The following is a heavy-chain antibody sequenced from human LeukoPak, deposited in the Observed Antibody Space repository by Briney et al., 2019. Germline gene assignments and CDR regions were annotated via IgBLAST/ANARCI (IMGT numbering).Heavy chain of an antibody. CDR3: ARGRVPGSGSYY. D-gene: IGHD3-10*01. Sequence: SETLSLTCAVYSGSFSGYQWSWIRQPPGRGLEWIGDINHSGDTNYSPSLRSRVTISVETSKNQFHLKLNSVTAADTAVYYCARGRVPGSGSYYWGQRSLVSVSS. CDR1: SGSFSGYQ. V-gene: IGHV4-34*01. CDR2: INHSGDT. J-gene: IGHJ4*02.